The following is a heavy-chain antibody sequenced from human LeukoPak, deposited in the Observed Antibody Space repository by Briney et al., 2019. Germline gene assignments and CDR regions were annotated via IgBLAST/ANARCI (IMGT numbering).Heavy chain of an antibody. V-gene: IGHV4-59*12. CDR2: IHYNGIT. CDR3: AREGGLAAGLNDAFDI. J-gene: IGHJ3*02. CDR1: GGSISSYY. Sequence: SETLSLTCTVSGGSISSYYWSWIRQPPGKGLEWIGYIHYNGITNYNPSLKSRVTMSLDTSKNQVSLKLNSVTAADTAVYYCAREGGLAAGLNDAFDIWGQGTMVTVSS. D-gene: IGHD6-13*01.